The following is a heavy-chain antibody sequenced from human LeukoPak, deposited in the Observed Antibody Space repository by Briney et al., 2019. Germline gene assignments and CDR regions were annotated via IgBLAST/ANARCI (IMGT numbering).Heavy chain of an antibody. CDR3: ARHSGSSPHYFDY. J-gene: IGHJ4*02. V-gene: IGHV4-59*08. Sequence: SETLSLTCTVSGGSISSYYWSWLRQPPGKGLEWIGFIYYSGSTHYKSSLKSRVTISVDTSKDQFSLRLSSVTAADTAVYYCARHSGSSPHYFDYWGQGTLVTVSS. D-gene: IGHD1-26*01. CDR1: GGSISSYY. CDR2: IYYSGST.